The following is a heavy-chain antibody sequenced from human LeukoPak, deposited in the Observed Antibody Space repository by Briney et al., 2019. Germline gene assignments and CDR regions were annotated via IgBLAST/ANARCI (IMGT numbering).Heavy chain of an antibody. V-gene: IGHV4-39*02. J-gene: IGHJ4*02. CDR3: ASHDYYDSSGYYPFDY. CDR2: IYYSGTT. CDR1: DASLWSSAYY. Sequence: SETLSLTCTVSDASLWSSAYYWGWICQPPGRGLGWVGGIYYSGTTYYNPSLKSRVTISVDTSKNHFSLKLSSVTAADAAMYYCASHDYYDSSGYYPFDYWGQGTLVTVSS. D-gene: IGHD3-22*01.